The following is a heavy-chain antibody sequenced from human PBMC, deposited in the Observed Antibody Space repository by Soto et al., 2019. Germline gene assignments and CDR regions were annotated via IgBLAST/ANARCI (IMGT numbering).Heavy chain of an antibody. V-gene: IGHV1-2*04. J-gene: IGHJ4*02. CDR1: GYTFTGYY. CDR3: GTKRDYGYYGAFDY. CDR2: INPNSGGT. D-gene: IGHD4-17*01. Sequence: QVQLVQSGAEVKKPGASVKVSCKASGYTFTGYYMHWVRQAPGQGLEWMGWINPNSGGTNYAQNFQGWVTMTRDTSITTAYMYLSRLGSDDTAVYYCGTKRDYGYYGAFDYWGQGTKVTVSS.